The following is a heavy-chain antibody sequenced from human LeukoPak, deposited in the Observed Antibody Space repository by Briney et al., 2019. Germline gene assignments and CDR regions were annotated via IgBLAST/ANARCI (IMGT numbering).Heavy chain of an antibody. CDR3: ARGSTILAPLDN. CDR1: GGSISSYY. V-gene: IGHV4-59*01. Sequence: SETLSLTCTVSGGSISSYYWNWIRQPPGKGLEWIGYIYFSENTNSNPSLKSRVTISVDTSKNQFSLKLNSVTAADTAVYYCARGSTILAPLDNWGQGILVTVSS. CDR2: IYFSENT. J-gene: IGHJ4*02. D-gene: IGHD5-12*01.